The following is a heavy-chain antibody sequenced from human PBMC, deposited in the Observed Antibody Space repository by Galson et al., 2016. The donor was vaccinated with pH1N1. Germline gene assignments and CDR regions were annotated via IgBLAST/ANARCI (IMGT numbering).Heavy chain of an antibody. Sequence: QSGAEVTKPGESLRISCEGSGYTFSKFRIAWVRQMPGKGLEWMGNIYPGDSDTKYSPSFEGQVSFSADKSISTAFLQWSSLKASDTAIYFCARRSAEYEMDVWGQGTKVIVSS. CDR2: IYPGDSDT. CDR3: ARRSAEYEMDV. J-gene: IGHJ6*02. V-gene: IGHV5-51*03. D-gene: IGHD2-15*01. CDR1: GYTFSKFR.